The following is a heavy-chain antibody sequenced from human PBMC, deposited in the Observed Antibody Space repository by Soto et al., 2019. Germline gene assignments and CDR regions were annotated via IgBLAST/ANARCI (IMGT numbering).Heavy chain of an antibody. V-gene: IGHV2-5*02. CDR2: IYWDDNE. CDR1: GFSLTTQGVH. J-gene: IGHJ4*02. CDR3: VYRDFGDYFFQF. Sequence: QITLKESGPTLGKPTQTLTLTCTFSGFSLTTQGVHVGWIRQSPGKALEWLALIYWDDNEGYSPSLKNRLTTTKDTSKSQVVLTLATVDPVDTATYYCVYRDFGDYFFQFWGQGILVNVSS. D-gene: IGHD4-17*01.